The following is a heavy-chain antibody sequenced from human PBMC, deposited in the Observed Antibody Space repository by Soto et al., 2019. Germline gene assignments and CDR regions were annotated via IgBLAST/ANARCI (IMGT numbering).Heavy chain of an antibody. CDR3: ARVNGGGTSGNLPXS. V-gene: IGHV1-3*04. J-gene: IGHJ5*01. Sequence: VKFSCKASRYIFSTYAVHWVRQAPGQSIEWMGWINTGNGDTKYSQKFQGRVTIARDTSASTAYMELSSLRSEDTAVYYCARVNGGGTSGNLPXSWGHGTLVXV. CDR1: RYIFSTYA. CDR2: INTGNGDT. D-gene: IGHD2-15*01.